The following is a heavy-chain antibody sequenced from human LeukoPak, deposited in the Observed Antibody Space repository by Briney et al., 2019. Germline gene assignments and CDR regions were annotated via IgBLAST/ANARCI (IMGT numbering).Heavy chain of an antibody. J-gene: IGHJ4*02. V-gene: IGHV3-23*01. CDR2: MSGSGGST. CDR1: GFTLSSYA. CDR3: AKSDSGYPYYFDY. D-gene: IGHD5-12*01. Sequence: GGSLRLSCAASGFTLSSYAMSRVRQAPGKGLEWVSAMSGSGGSTYYADSVKGRFTISRDNSKNTLYLQMNSLRAEDTAVYYCAKSDSGYPYYFDYWGQGTLVTVSS.